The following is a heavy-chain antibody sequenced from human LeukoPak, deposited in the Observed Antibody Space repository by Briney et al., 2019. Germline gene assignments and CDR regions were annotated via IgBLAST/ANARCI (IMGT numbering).Heavy chain of an antibody. J-gene: IGHJ3*02. V-gene: IGHV1-69*01. D-gene: IGHD3-16*02. CDR3: ARVPNYDYVWGSYRPNAFDI. CDR1: GGTFSSYA. Sequence: GSSVKVSCKASGGTFSSYAISWVRQAPGQGLEWMGGIIPTFGTANYAQKFQGRVTITADESTSTAYMELSSLRSEDTAVYYCARVPNYDYVWGSYRPNAFDIWGQGTMVTVSS. CDR2: IIPTFGTA.